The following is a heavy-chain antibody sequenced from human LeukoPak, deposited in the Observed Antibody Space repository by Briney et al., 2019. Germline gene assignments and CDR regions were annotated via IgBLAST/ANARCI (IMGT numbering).Heavy chain of an antibody. D-gene: IGHD1-7*01. J-gene: IGHJ4*02. Sequence: GGSLRLSCAASGFTFSSSSMNWVRQAPGKGLEWVSSISSGSSYIYYADPLKGRFTVSRDNAKNSLCLQMNSLRAEDTAVYYCASERYNWNYAFDYWGQGILVTVSS. CDR1: GFTFSSSS. CDR3: ASERYNWNYAFDY. CDR2: ISSGSSYI. V-gene: IGHV3-21*01.